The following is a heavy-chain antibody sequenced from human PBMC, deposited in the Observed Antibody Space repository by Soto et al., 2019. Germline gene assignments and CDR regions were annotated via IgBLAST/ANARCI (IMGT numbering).Heavy chain of an antibody. CDR2: IYTGGST. D-gene: IGHD4-17*01. CDR3: ARAYGGNQALFDP. J-gene: IGHJ5*02. Sequence: EVQLMESGGGLIQPGGSLRLSCAASGFTVSSDYMSWVRQAPGKGLEWVSVIYTGGSTYYADSVKGRFTFSSDNSKNTLYLQMNSLRAEDAAVYYCARAYGGNQALFDPWGQGTLVTVSS. CDR1: GFTVSSDY. V-gene: IGHV3-53*01.